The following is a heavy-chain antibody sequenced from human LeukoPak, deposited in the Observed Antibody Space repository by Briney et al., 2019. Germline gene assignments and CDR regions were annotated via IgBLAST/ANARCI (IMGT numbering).Heavy chain of an antibody. CDR1: GASISTNNY. V-gene: IGHV4-39*01. CDR2: ILFSGIT. J-gene: IGHJ4*02. D-gene: IGHD6-19*01. Sequence: SETQSLTCTVSGASISTNNYWAWIRQAPGKRLSRIGVILFSGITYYNPSLKSRVRLSVDTSKNQFSLKLGSVTAADTAIYYCARHGQWLVYTQHWGRGTLVTVTP. CDR3: ARHGQWLVYTQH.